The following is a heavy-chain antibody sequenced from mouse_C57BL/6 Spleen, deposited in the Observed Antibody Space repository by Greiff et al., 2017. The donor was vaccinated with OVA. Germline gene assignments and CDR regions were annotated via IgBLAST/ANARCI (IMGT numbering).Heavy chain of an antibody. J-gene: IGHJ3*01. V-gene: IGHV1-50*01. D-gene: IGHD4-1*01. CDR1: GYTFTSYW. CDR3: ARDWDRAY. Sequence: QVQLKQPGAELVKPGASVKLSCKASGYTFTSYWMQWVKQRPGQGLEWIGEIDPSDSYTNYNQKFKGKATLTVDTSSSTAYMQLSSLTSEDSAVYYCARDWDRAYWGQGTLVTVSA. CDR2: IDPSDSYT.